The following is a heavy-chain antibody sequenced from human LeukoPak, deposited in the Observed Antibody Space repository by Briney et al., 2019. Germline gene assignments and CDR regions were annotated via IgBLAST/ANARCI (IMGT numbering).Heavy chain of an antibody. J-gene: IGHJ4*02. CDR1: GFTFSSYA. CDR2: ISYDGSNK. Sequence: PGRSLRLSCAASGFTFSSYAMHWLRQAPGKGLEWVAVISYDGSNKYYADSVKGRFTISRDNSKNTLYLQMNSLRAEDTAVYYCARLGYCSSTSCHRAFDYWGQGTLVTVSS. CDR3: ARLGYCSSTSCHRAFDY. D-gene: IGHD2-2*01. V-gene: IGHV3-30*04.